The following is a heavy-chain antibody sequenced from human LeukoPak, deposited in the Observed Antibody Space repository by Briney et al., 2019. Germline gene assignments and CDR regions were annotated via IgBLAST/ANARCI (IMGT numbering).Heavy chain of an antibody. CDR2: IYSDENT. V-gene: IGHV3-53*01. CDR1: GFTVSSNY. CDR3: ARGGKTRAPHY. Sequence: PGGSLRLSCAASGFTVSSNYMNWVRQAPGKGLEWVASIYSDENTYYADSVKGRFTISRDNSRNTVYLQMNRLRAEDTAVYFCARGGKTRAPHYWGQGTLVTVSS. J-gene: IGHJ4*02. D-gene: IGHD1-14*01.